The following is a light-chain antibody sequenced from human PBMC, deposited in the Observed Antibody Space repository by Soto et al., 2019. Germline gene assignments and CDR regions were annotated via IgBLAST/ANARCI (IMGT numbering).Light chain of an antibody. J-gene: IGKJ4*01. V-gene: IGKV3D-15*01. CDR3: QQYDDWLRLT. Sequence: EIALTQSPATLSLSPGERATLSCRASQSVSRYLAWYQQRPGQAPRLLIFGASSRATGIPARFSGSGSGTEFNLTISSLQSEDFAVYFCQQYDDWLRLTFGGGTKVEIK. CDR2: GAS. CDR1: QSVSRY.